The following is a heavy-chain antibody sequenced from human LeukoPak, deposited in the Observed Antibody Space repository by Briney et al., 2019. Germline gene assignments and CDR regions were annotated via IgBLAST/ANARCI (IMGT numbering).Heavy chain of an antibody. CDR3: ARGGHSSFDY. J-gene: IGHJ4*02. Sequence: GVSLRLSCSASGFTFSNFWLHWVRQAPGKGLEWVSRITSDGSNINYADPVQGRFTISRDNAKNTLYLQMNSLRAEDTAVYYCARGGHSSFDYWGQGALVTVSS. V-gene: IGHV3-74*01. D-gene: IGHD3-16*01. CDR1: GFTFSNFW. CDR2: ITSDGSNI.